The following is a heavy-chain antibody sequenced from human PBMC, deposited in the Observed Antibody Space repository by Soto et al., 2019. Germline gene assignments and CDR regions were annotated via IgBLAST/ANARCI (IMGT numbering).Heavy chain of an antibody. V-gene: IGHV3-74*01. D-gene: IGHD3-10*01. CDR3: AREYYSSGTH. CDR2: ISENGGIT. CDR1: GFTFSTYW. J-gene: IGHJ1*01. Sequence: GGSLRLSCAASGFTFSTYWMQWVRQVPGEGLVWVSSISENGGITTYADSVKGRFTISRDNAKNTLYLQMNGLRVEDTAIYYCAREYYSSGTHWGQGTLVTVS.